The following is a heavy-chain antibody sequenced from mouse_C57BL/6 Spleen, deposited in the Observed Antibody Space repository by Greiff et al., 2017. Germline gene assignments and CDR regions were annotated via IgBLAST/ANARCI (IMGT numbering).Heavy chain of an antibody. J-gene: IGHJ2*01. V-gene: IGHV1-52*01. CDR1: GYTFTSYW. CDR2: IDPSDSET. Sequence: VQLKQPGAELVRPGSSVKLSCKASGYTFTSYWMHWVKQRPIQGLEWIGNIDPSDSETHYNQKFKDKATLTVDKSSSTAYMQLSSLTSEDSAVYYCARVGPGYFDYWGQGTTLTVSS. CDR3: ARVGPGYFDY.